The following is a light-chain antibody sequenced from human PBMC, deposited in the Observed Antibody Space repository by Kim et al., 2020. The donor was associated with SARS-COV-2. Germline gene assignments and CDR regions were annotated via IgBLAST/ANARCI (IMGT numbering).Light chain of an antibody. CDR3: LQDYNYPPT. CDR2: AAS. CDR1: QAVRNN. V-gene: IGKV1-6*02. J-gene: IGKJ1*01. Sequence: AIQMTQSPSSLSASVGDRVTITCRASQAVRNNLGWFQQMPGKPPKLLIFAASSLQSGVPSRFSGSGSGTEFTLTISSLQPEDFATYYCLQDYNYPPTFGRGNKVDIK.